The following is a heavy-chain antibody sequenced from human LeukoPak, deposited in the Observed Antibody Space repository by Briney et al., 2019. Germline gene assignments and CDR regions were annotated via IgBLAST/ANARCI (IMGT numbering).Heavy chain of an antibody. CDR2: INHSGST. CDR1: GGSFSGYY. D-gene: IGHD3-10*01. V-gene: IGHV4-34*01. J-gene: IGHJ4*02. Sequence: SETLSLTCAVYGGSFSGYYRSWIRQPPGKGLEWIGEINHSGSTNYNPSLKSRVTISVDTSKNQFSLKLSSVTAADTAVYYCARRRRWFGESSYFDYWGQGTLVTVSS. CDR3: ARRRRWFGESSYFDY.